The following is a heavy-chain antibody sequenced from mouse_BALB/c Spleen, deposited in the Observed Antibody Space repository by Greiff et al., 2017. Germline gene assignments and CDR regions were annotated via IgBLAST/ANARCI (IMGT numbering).Heavy chain of an antibody. V-gene: IGHV1-63*02. CDR2: IYPGGGYT. CDR3: AGGSSSMDY. CDR1: GYTFTNYW. Sequence: VQLVESGAELVRPGTSVKISCKASGYTFTNYWLGWVKQRPGHGLEWIGDIYPGGGYTNYNEKFKGKATLTADTSSSTAYMQLSSLTSEDSAVYFCAGGSSSMDYWGQGTSVTVSS. D-gene: IGHD1-1*01. J-gene: IGHJ4*01.